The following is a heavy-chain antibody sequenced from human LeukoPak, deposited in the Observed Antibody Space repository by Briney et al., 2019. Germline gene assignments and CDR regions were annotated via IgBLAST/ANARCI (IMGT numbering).Heavy chain of an antibody. J-gene: IGHJ6*02. CDR1: GFTLDDYA. Sequence: PGGSLRLSCAASGFTLDDYAMHWVRQAPGKGLEWVSGISWKSGSIGYADSVKGRFTTSRDNAKNSLYLQMNSLRAEDTALYYCAKDKSHSSWTSRFYYYAMDVWGQGTTVTVSS. CDR2: ISWKSGSI. D-gene: IGHD6-13*01. V-gene: IGHV3-9*01. CDR3: AKDKSHSSWTSRFYYYAMDV.